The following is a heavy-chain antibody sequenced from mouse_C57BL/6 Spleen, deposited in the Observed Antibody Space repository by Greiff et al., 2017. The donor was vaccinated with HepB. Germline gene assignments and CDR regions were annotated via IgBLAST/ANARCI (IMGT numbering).Heavy chain of an antibody. Sequence: VQLQQSGAELVKPGASVKLSCKASGYTFTSYWMQWVKQRPGQGLEWIGEIDPSDSYTNYNQKFKGKATLTVDTSSSTAYMQLSSLTSEDSAVYYCARRSDGYYFDYWGQGTTLTVSS. CDR3: ARRSDGYYFDY. D-gene: IGHD2-3*01. J-gene: IGHJ2*01. CDR1: GYTFTSYW. V-gene: IGHV1-50*01. CDR2: IDPSDSYT.